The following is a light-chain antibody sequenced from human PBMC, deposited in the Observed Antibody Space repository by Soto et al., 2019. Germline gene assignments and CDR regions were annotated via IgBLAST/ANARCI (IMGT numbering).Light chain of an antibody. J-gene: IGLJ3*02. V-gene: IGLV2-14*01. CDR2: EVS. CDR1: SSDVGGYNY. Sequence: QSALTQTASVSGSPGQSLTISCTGTSSDVGGYNYVSWYQQHPGKAPKLMIYEVSNRPSGVSNRFSGSKSGNTASLTISGRQAEDEADSYCSSYTSSSTVFGGGTKLTVL. CDR3: SSYTSSSTV.